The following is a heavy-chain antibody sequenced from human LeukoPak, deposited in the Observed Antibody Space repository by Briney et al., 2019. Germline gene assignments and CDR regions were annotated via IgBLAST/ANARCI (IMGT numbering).Heavy chain of an antibody. CDR2: INGPSSDT. D-gene: IGHD5-12*01. V-gene: IGHV3-11*05. CDR1: GFTFSDYY. J-gene: IGHJ4*02. CDR3: ARAIRGYGAYGGL. Sequence: GGSLRLSCAASGFTFSDYYMSWIRQAPGKGLEWVSYINGPSSDTTYTDSVRGRSTISRDNAKNSLYLQMNSLRAEDTAVYYCARAIRGYGAYGGLWGQGTLVTVSS.